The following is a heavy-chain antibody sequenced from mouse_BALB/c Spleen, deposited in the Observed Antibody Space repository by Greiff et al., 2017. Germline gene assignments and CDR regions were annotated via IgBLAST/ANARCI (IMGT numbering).Heavy chain of an antibody. V-gene: IGHV1S135*01. J-gene: IGHJ4*01. CDR2: IDPYNGGT. CDR1: GYAFTSYN. Sequence: EVKLMESGPELVKPGASVKVSCKASGYAFTSYNMYWVKQSHGKSLEWIGYIDPYNGGTSYNQKFKGKATLTVDKSSSTAYMHLNSLTSEDSAVYYCARGIYYYGSSYPHYYAMDYWGQGTSVTVSS. CDR3: ARGIYYYGSSYPHYYAMDY. D-gene: IGHD1-1*01.